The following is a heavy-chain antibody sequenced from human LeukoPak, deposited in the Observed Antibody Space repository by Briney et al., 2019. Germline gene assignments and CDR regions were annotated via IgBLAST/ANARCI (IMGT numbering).Heavy chain of an antibody. CDR1: GFSLSLGGMC. D-gene: IGHD5-18*01. V-gene: IGHV2-70*11. J-gene: IGHJ4*02. CDR3: ARALCGYSYGYDY. CDR2: IDWDDDK. Sequence: PGPALLKPPQTLTLTWTFSGFSLSLGGMCVSWIRQPPGKALEWLPRIDWDDDKYYSTSLKTRLTISKDTSKNQVVLTMTNMDPVDTATYYCARALCGYSYGYDYWGQGTLVTVSS.